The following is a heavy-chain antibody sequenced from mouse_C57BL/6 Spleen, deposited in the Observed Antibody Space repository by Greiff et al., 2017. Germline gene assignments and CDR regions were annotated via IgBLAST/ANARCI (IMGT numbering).Heavy chain of an antibody. CDR1: GYAFSSYW. J-gene: IGHJ2*01. V-gene: IGHV1-80*01. CDR2: IYPGDGDT. CDR3: ARQYYYGSSFFDY. D-gene: IGHD1-1*01. Sequence: QVQLQQSGAELVKPGASVKISCKASGYAFSSYWMNWVKQRPGKGLEWIGQIYPGDGDTNYNGKFKGKATLTADKSSSTAYMQLSNLNSEGSAVYFCARQYYYGSSFFDYWGKGTTLTVSS.